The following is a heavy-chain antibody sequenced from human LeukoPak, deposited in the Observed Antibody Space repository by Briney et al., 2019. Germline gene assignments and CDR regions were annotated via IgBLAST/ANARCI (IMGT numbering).Heavy chain of an antibody. CDR2: ISGSGGTT. CDR1: GFTFSSSV. J-gene: IGHJ3*02. Sequence: PGGSLRLSCAASGFTFSSSVMTWVRQAPGKGLEWVSTISGSGGTTYYADSVKGRFTISRDNSKNTLYLEMDSLRADDTAVYSCAKDPTSVVANAFHIWGQGTMVTVSS. CDR3: AKDPTSVVANAFHI. V-gene: IGHV3-23*01. D-gene: IGHD5-12*01.